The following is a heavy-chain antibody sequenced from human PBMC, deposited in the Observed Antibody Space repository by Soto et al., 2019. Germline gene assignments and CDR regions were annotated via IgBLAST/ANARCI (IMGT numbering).Heavy chain of an antibody. CDR2: FIPIFGTA. D-gene: IGHD2-15*01. V-gene: IGHV1-69*12. Sequence: QVQLVQSGAEVKKPGSSVKVSCKASGGTFSSYAISWVRQAPGQGLEWMGGFIPIFGTANYAQKFQGRVTITADESTSTAYMELSRLRSEETDVYYCARVIPDYSGGSCYSGVFDYWGQGTLVTVSS. CDR1: GGTFSSYA. J-gene: IGHJ4*02. CDR3: ARVIPDYSGGSCYSGVFDY.